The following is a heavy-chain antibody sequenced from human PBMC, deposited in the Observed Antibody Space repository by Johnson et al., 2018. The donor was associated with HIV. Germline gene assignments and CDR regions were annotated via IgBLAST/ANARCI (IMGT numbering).Heavy chain of an antibody. Sequence: MQLVESGGGLVQPGGSLRLSCAASGFTFSNYWMNWVRQAPGKGLEWVANIKQDGSEKYSVESVKGRFTISRENAKNSLYLQMNILKTEDTAVYYCTTEPFAFDIWGQGTMLTVSS. CDR3: TTEPFAFDI. CDR2: IKQDGSEK. CDR1: GFTFSNYW. V-gene: IGHV3-7*05. J-gene: IGHJ3*02.